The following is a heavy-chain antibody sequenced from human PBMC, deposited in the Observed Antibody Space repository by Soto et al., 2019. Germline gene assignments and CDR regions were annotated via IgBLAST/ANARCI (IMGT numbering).Heavy chain of an antibody. D-gene: IGHD6-13*01. CDR2: IYYNGNT. J-gene: IGHJ4*02. CDR3: ARLQAAVPHY. V-gene: IGHV4-34*01. Sequence: SETLSLTWAVYGGSFSDLYWSWIRQPPGKGLEWIGSIYYNGNTHYTPSLKSRVTISVDTSKNQFSLKLTSVAAADTAIYFCARLQAAVPHYWGQGILVTVSS. CDR1: GGSFSDLY.